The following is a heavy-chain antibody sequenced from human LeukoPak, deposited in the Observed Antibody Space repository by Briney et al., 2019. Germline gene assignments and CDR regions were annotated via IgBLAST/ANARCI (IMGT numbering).Heavy chain of an antibody. V-gene: IGHV3-23*01. Sequence: GGSLRLSCTASGFTFSSYAMSWVRQAPGKGPEWVSSISGSSGTTYYADSVKGRFTISRDNSKNTLYLQMNSLRAEDTALYYCAKQSSWSGYSSLNWFDTWGQGTLVTVSS. CDR1: GFTFSSYA. CDR2: ISGSSGTT. J-gene: IGHJ5*02. D-gene: IGHD3-3*01. CDR3: AKQSSWSGYSSLNWFDT.